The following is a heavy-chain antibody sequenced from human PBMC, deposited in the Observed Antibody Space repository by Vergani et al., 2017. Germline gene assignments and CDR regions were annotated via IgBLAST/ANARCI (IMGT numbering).Heavy chain of an antibody. Sequence: EVQLVQSGAEVKEPGESLKISCKGSGYSFTSYWIGWVRQVPGKGLEWLRIIYPGYSDTRYSPSFQGQFTISADKSISTAYLQWSSLKASDTAMYYCARKIYGDYVHFDYWGQGTLVTVSS. J-gene: IGHJ4*02. CDR1: GYSFTSYW. CDR3: ARKIYGDYVHFDY. CDR2: IYPGYSDT. D-gene: IGHD4-17*01. V-gene: IGHV5-51*03.